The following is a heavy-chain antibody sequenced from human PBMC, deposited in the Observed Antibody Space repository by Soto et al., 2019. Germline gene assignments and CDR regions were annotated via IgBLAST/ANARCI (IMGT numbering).Heavy chain of an antibody. D-gene: IGHD5-12*01. CDR1: RVAFSKFI. J-gene: IGHJ3*02. CDR3: ARGADIEATTGDAFDI. V-gene: IGHV1-69*01. Sequence: SVKVSCNASRVAFSKFIVTWVRQAPGLGLEWVGGIIPIFGTANYAQKFQGRVTITADESTSASYMEVNNLRSEDTAVYYCARGADIEATTGDAFDIWGQGTMVTVSS. CDR2: IIPIFGTA.